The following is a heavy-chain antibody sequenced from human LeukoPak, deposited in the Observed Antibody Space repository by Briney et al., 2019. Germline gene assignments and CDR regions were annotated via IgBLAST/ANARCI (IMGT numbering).Heavy chain of an antibody. V-gene: IGHV3-30*03. CDR2: ISYDGSNK. J-gene: IGHJ4*02. CDR1: GFIFSSYG. CDR3: ALVVYYYGSGGYSPFDY. D-gene: IGHD3-10*01. Sequence: GGSLRLSCAASGFIFSSYGMHWVRQAPGKGLEWVAVISYDGSNKHYADSVKGRFTISRDNSKNTLYLQMNSLRAEDTAVYYCALVVYYYGSGGYSPFDYWGQGTLVTVSS.